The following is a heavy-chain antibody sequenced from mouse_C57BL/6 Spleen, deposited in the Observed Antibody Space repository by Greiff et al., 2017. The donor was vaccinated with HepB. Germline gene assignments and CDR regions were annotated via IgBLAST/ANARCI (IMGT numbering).Heavy chain of an antibody. CDR1: GYTFTDYY. Sequence: EVQLQQSGPVLVKPGASVKMSCKASGYTFTDYYMNWVKQSHGKSLEWIGVINPYNGGTSYNQKFKGKATLTVDKSSSTAYMELNSLTSEDSAVYYCASPFYGNYWYFDVWGTGTTVTVSS. J-gene: IGHJ1*03. CDR3: ASPFYGNYWYFDV. CDR2: INPYNGGT. V-gene: IGHV1-19*01. D-gene: IGHD2-1*01.